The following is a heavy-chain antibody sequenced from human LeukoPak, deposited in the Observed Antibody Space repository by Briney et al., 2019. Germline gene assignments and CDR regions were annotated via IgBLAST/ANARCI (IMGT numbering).Heavy chain of an antibody. CDR3: ARTRRGGEAFDY. J-gene: IGHJ4*02. CDR2: IYYSGST. D-gene: IGHD2-21*01. CDR1: GGSISSGGYS. Sequence: SETLSLTCAVSGGSISSGGYSWSWIRQPPGKGLEWIGSIYYSGSTYYNPSLKSRVTISVDTSKNQFSLKLSSVTAADTAVYYCARTRRGGEAFDYWGQGTLVTVSS. V-gene: IGHV4-39*07.